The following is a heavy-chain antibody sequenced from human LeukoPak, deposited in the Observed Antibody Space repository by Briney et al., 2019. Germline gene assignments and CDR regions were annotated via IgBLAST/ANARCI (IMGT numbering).Heavy chain of an antibody. CDR1: GFTFSSYS. CDR2: ISSSSSTI. Sequence: GGSLRLSCAASGFTFSSYSINWVRQAPGKGLEWVSYISSSSSTIYYADSVKGRFTISRDNSKNPPYLQMNNQRAEDTAVYYRAKDPTDICYWGQGTLVTVSS. J-gene: IGHJ4*01. D-gene: IGHD3-3*02. V-gene: IGHV3-48*01. CDR3: AKDPTDICY.